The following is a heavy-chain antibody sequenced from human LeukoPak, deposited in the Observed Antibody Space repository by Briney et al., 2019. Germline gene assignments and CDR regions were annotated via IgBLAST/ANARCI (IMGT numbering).Heavy chain of an antibody. CDR1: GGSISGSSYY. CDR2: IYYSGST. Sequence: SETLSLTCTVSGGSISGSSYYWGWIRQPPGKGLEWIGSIYYSGSTYYNPSLKSRVTISVDTSKNQFSLKLSSVTAADTAVYYCARRGSSSWYDYFDYWGQGTLVTVSS. J-gene: IGHJ4*02. CDR3: ARRGSSSWYDYFDY. D-gene: IGHD6-13*01. V-gene: IGHV4-39*01.